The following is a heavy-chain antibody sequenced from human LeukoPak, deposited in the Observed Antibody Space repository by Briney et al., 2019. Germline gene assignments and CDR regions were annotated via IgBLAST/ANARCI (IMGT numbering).Heavy chain of an antibody. CDR2: IIPIFGTT. Sequence: RASVKVSCKASGGTFSSYVINWVRQAPGQGLEWMGGIIPIFGTTNYARKFRGRVTLTADKSTRTAYMELSSLRSEDTAVYYCARDNDSRDPPHFDYWGQGTLVTVSS. CDR1: GGTFSSYV. J-gene: IGHJ4*02. CDR3: ARDNDSRDPPHFDY. V-gene: IGHV1-69*06. D-gene: IGHD3-16*01.